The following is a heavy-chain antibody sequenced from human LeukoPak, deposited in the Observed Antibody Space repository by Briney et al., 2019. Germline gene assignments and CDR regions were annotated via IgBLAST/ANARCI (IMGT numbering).Heavy chain of an antibody. Sequence: QPGGSLRLSCLASGFTSTDYAMSWVRQAPGKGLEWVSSISDGGDTTYYIDSVRDRFTVSRDNRRNFFYLQMHSLRAEDTALYFCAKDGAQPGFYFDLWGQGALVTVSS. V-gene: IGHV3-23*01. CDR2: ISDGGDTT. J-gene: IGHJ4*02. CDR3: AKDGAQPGFYFDL. D-gene: IGHD1-26*01. CDR1: GFTSTDYA.